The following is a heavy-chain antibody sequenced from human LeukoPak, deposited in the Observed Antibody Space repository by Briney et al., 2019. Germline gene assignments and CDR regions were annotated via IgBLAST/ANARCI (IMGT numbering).Heavy chain of an antibody. J-gene: IGHJ4*02. V-gene: IGHV3-21*01. CDR2: ISSSSSSI. Sequence: PGGSLRLSCAASGFTFSSYSMNWVRQAPGKGLEWVSSISSSSSSIYYADSVKGRFTISRDNAKNSLYLQMNSLRAEDTAVYYCARASGDIVETATMGSYWGQGTLVXVSS. CDR1: GFTFSSYS. D-gene: IGHD5-18*01. CDR3: ARASGDIVETATMGSY.